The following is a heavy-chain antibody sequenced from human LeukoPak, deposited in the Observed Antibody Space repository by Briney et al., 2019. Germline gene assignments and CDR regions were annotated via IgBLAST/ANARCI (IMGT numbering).Heavy chain of an antibody. V-gene: IGHV3-21*01. CDR2: ISSSSSYV. CDR1: GFTFSGST. D-gene: IGHD3-22*01. CDR3: ARAEYRYYDSSGYYYLDY. J-gene: IGHJ4*02. Sequence: GGSLRLSGAASGFTFSGSTMNWVRQAAGKGLEWVSSISSSSSYVYYADSLKGRFTISRDNAKNSLYLQMNSLRVEDTAVYYCARAEYRYYDSSGYYYLDYCGQGTLVTVSS.